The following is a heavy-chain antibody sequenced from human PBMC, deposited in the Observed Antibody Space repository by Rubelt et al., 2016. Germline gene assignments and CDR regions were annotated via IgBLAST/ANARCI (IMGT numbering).Heavy chain of an antibody. D-gene: IGHD6-19*01. CDR2: IYYSGST. J-gene: IGHJ3*02. Sequence: QVQLQESGPGLVKPSETLSLTCTVSGGSISSYYWSWIRQPPGKGLEWIGYIYYSGSTNYNPSLKSRVTISVDTSKNQFSLKLSSVTAADTAVYYCARRISVAGAFDIWGQGTKSPSLQ. CDR3: ARRISVAGAFDI. CDR1: GGSISSYY. V-gene: IGHV4-59*01.